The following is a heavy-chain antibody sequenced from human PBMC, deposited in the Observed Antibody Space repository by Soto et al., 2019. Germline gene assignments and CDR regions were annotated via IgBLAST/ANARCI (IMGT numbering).Heavy chain of an antibody. V-gene: IGHV3-33*08. CDR2: IWYDGSNK. J-gene: IGHJ5*02. D-gene: IGHD2-21*02. Sequence: GGSLRLSCAASDFTFSNYGMHWVRQAPGKGLEWVAVIWYDGSNKYYADSVKGRFTISRDNSKNTLYLQMNSLRAEDTAVYYCARELTYNWFDPWGQGTLVTVSS. CDR3: ARELTYNWFDP. CDR1: DFTFSNYG.